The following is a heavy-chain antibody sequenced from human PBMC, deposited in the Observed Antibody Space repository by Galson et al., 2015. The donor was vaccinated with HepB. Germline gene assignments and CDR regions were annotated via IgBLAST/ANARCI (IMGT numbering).Heavy chain of an antibody. D-gene: IGHD6-13*01. Sequence: SLRLSCAASGFTVSSNYMSWVRQAPGKGLEWVSVIYSGGSTYYADSVKGRFTISRDNSKNTLYLQMDSLRAEDTAVYYCAREDSSSYYYFDYWGQGTLVTVSS. CDR2: IYSGGST. CDR1: GFTVSSNY. CDR3: AREDSSSYYYFDY. V-gene: IGHV3-66*01. J-gene: IGHJ4*02.